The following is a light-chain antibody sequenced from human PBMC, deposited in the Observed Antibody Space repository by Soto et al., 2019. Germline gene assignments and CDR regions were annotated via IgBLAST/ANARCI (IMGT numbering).Light chain of an antibody. J-gene: IGKJ1*01. CDR3: LQYGNSPTT. CDR1: QSPNMRC. Sequence: EIALTQSPATLSLSPGARTTLPCRASQSPNMRCLAWYQQKPGKAPRLLIYGASARESGIPARFSGSGSGTEFTLTISRLQPEDFAAYYCLQYGNSPTTFGQGTKVDIK. CDR2: GAS. V-gene: IGKV3-20*01.